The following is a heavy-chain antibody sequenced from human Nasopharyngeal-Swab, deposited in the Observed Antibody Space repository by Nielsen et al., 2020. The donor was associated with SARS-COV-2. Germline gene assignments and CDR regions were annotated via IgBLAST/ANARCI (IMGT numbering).Heavy chain of an antibody. CDR3: ARRLGLRAPFDY. Sequence: GSLRLSCTVSGGSMSNFHWSWIRLSPGKGLEWIAYVYDSGSTKYNPSLNSRVTISVDTSKTQFSLKVRSVTAADTAVYFCARRLGLRAPFDYWGQGTLVTVSS. V-gene: IGHV4-59*08. CDR2: VYDSGST. J-gene: IGHJ4*02. D-gene: IGHD5/OR15-5a*01. CDR1: GGSMSNFH.